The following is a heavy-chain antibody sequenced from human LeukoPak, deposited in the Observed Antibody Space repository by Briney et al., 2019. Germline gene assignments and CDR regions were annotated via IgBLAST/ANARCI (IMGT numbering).Heavy chain of an antibody. J-gene: IGHJ4*02. D-gene: IGHD2-15*01. V-gene: IGHV3-53*01. Sequence: GGSLRLSCAASGFTVSSNYMSWVRQAPGKGLEWVSVIYSGGSTYYADSVMGRFTISRDNSKNTLYLQMNSLRAEDTAVYYCAREMEGMVGPPCLGYWGQGTLVTVSS. CDR1: GFTVSSNY. CDR3: AREMEGMVGPPCLGY. CDR2: IYSGGST.